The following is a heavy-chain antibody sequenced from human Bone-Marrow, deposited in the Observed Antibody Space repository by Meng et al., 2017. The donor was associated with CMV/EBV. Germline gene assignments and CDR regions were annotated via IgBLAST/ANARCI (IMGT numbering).Heavy chain of an antibody. CDR2: IYYSGST. Sequence: SETLSLTCTVSGGPISSYYWSWIRQPPGKGLEWIGYIYYSGSTNYNPSLKSRVTISVDTSKTQFSLKLSSVTAADTAVYYCARDLAVAGTDGMDVWGQGTTVTVSS. J-gene: IGHJ6*02. CDR3: ARDLAVAGTDGMDV. CDR1: GGPISSYY. D-gene: IGHD6-19*01. V-gene: IGHV4-59*01.